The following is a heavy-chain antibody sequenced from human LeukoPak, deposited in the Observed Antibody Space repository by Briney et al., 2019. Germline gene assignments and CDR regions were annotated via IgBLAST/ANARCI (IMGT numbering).Heavy chain of an antibody. V-gene: IGHV4-59*01. J-gene: IGHJ4*02. CDR2: IYYSGST. D-gene: IGHD3-16*01. Sequence: SETLSLTCTVSGGSISSYYWSWLRQPPGKGLEWIGYIYYSGSTNYNPSLKSRVTISVDTSKNQFSLKLSSVTAADTAVYYCARVYAARLGPLFDYWGQGTLVTVSS. CDR1: GGSISSYY. CDR3: ARVYAARLGPLFDY.